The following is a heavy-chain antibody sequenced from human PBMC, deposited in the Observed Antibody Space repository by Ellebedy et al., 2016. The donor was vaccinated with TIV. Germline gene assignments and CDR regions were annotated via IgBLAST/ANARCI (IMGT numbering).Heavy chain of an antibody. Sequence: PGGSLRLSCATSGFTFSDHYMEWVRQAPGKGLEWVARSRDKTRSYTTEYAASVKGRFTISRDDSKNSLWLQMNSLKSEDTAVYYCARHPSVPGPGDVWGQGTTVTVSS. CDR3: ARHPSVPGPGDV. D-gene: IGHD3-10*01. CDR2: SRDKTRSYTT. CDR1: GFTFSDHY. J-gene: IGHJ6*02. V-gene: IGHV3-72*01.